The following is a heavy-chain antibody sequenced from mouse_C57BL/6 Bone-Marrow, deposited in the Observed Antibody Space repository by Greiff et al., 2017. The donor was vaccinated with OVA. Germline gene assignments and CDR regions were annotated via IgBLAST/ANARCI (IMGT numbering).Heavy chain of an antibody. J-gene: IGHJ4*01. Sequence: QVQLKQSGAELVRPGASVTLSCKASGYTFTDYEMHWVKQTPVHGLEWIGAIDPETGGPAYNQKFKGKAILTADKSSSTAYMELRSLTSEDSDVYYCTRGYSNYYAMDYWGQGTSVTVSS. V-gene: IGHV1-15*01. D-gene: IGHD2-5*01. CDR2: IDPETGGP. CDR3: TRGYSNYYAMDY. CDR1: GYTFTDYE.